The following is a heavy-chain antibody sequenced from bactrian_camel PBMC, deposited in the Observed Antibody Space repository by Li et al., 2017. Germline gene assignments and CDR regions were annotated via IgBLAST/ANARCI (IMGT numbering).Heavy chain of an antibody. CDR3: AADVGSMSGNCQPNY. V-gene: IGHV3S55*01. D-gene: IGHD6*01. CDR2: IDDDGTT. J-gene: IGHJ4*01. CDR1: GLTDREYC. Sequence: HVQLVESGGGSAQAGGSLRLSCAHYGLTDREYCMGWFRQAPGKEREGIASIDDDGTTDYTDSVKGRFTISQDDAKNTVYLQMINLKPEDTAMYYCAADVGSMSGNCQPNYWGQGTQVTVS.